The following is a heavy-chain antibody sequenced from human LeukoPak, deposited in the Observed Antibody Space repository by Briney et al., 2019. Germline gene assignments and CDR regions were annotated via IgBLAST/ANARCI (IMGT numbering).Heavy chain of an antibody. CDR1: GFTFSSYW. D-gene: IGHD3-3*01. Sequence: GGSLRLSCAASGFTFSSYWMSWVRQAPGKGLEWVANIKQDGSEKYYVDSVKGRFTISRDNAKNSLYLQMNSLRDENTAVYYCARGFLEWLLYYYYYMDVWGKGTTVTVSS. CDR2: IKQDGSEK. J-gene: IGHJ6*03. V-gene: IGHV3-7*01. CDR3: ARGFLEWLLYYYYYMDV.